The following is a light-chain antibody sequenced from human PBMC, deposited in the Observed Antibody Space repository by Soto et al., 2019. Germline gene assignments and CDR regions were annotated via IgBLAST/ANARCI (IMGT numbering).Light chain of an antibody. CDR3: QQRYAWYT. V-gene: IGKV3D-11*01. Sequence: EIVLTQSPATLSLSPGEEATLSCRASRRINNYLGWYQQKPGQAPRLLISDASNRASGVPVRFSGSGSGTDFTLTISSLESEDSAVYFCQQRYAWYTFGQGTKLEIK. J-gene: IGKJ2*01. CDR2: DAS. CDR1: RRINNY.